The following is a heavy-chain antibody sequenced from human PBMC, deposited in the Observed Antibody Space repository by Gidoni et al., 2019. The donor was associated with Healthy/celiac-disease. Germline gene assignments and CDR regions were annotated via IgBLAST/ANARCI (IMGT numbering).Heavy chain of an antibody. Sequence: QLQLQESGPGLVKPSETPSLTCTVSGGSISRSSYYWGWIRQPPGKGLEWIGRIYYSGSTYYNPSLKSRVTISVDTSKNQFSLKLSSVTAADTAVYYCARVPTVDVVVAATHYFDYWGQGTLVTVSS. V-gene: IGHV4-39*07. D-gene: IGHD2-15*01. CDR3: ARVPTVDVVVAATHYFDY. CDR2: IYYSGST. J-gene: IGHJ4*02. CDR1: GGSISRSSYY.